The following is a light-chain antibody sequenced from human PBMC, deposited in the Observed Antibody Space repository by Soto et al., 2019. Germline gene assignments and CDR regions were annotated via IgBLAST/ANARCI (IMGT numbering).Light chain of an antibody. J-gene: IGLJ2*01. CDR3: SSYTSSNTPVV. Sequence: QSVLTQPASVSGSPGQSITISCTGTSSDVGGYNYVSWYQQHPGKAPKLMIYEVSNRPSGVSNRFSGSKSGNTASLTISGLQAEVEADYYCSSYTSSNTPVVFGGGTKLTVL. V-gene: IGLV2-14*01. CDR2: EVS. CDR1: SSDVGGYNY.